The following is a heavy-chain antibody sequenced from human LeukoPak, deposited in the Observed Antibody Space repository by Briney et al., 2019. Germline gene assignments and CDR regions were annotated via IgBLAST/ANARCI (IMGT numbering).Heavy chain of an antibody. J-gene: IGHJ4*02. CDR3: ARDGPYGSGKGC. Sequence: GGSLRLSCVASGFSFSTYTMVWVRQAPGKGLEWVSSISSSSSYIFNADSVKGRFSISRDNAKNSLYLQMNSLRAEDTAVYYCARDGPYGSGKGCWGQGTLVTVSS. V-gene: IGHV3-21*01. CDR2: ISSSSSYI. CDR1: GFSFSTYT. D-gene: IGHD3-10*01.